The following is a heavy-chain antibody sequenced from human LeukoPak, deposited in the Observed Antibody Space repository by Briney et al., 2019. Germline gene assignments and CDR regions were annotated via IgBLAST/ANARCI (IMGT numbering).Heavy chain of an antibody. J-gene: IGHJ4*02. V-gene: IGHV3-23*01. CDR3: ARDLSLLGLDD. D-gene: IGHD7-27*01. CDR1: GFTFNTYA. CDR2: IGVSGIHT. Sequence: GGSLRLSCAASGFTFNTYAMSWVRQAPGKGLEWVSAIGVSGIHTYFADSVRGRFSISRDDSRNTVYLQMNSLRAGDTALYFCARDLSLLGLDDWGQGTLVTVSS.